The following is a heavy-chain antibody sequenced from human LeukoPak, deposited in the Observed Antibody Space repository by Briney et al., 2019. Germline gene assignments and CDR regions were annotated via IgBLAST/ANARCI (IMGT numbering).Heavy chain of an antibody. D-gene: IGHD2-2*01. J-gene: IGHJ5*02. V-gene: IGHV4-34*01. Sequence: PSETLSLTCAVYGGSFSGYYWSWIRQPPGKGLEWIGEINHSGSTNYNPSLKSRVTISVDTSKNQFSLKLGSVTAADTAVYYCARGGGIVVVPAAVVTWFDPWGQGTLVTVSS. CDR2: INHSGST. CDR3: ARGGGIVVVPAAVVTWFDP. CDR1: GGSFSGYY.